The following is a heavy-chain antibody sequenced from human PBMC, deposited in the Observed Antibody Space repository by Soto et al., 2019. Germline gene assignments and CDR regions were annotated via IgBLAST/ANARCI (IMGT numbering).Heavy chain of an antibody. D-gene: IGHD6-6*01. CDR3: ASSRGIAARFYYYYGMDV. CDR2: IIPIFGTA. Sequence: AVKVSCKASGCTFSSYAISWVRQAPGQGLEWMGGIIPIFGTANYAQKFQGRVTITADESTSTAYMELSSLRSEDTAVYYCASSRGIAARFYYYYGMDVWGQGTTVTVSS. J-gene: IGHJ6*02. CDR1: GCTFSSYA. V-gene: IGHV1-69*13.